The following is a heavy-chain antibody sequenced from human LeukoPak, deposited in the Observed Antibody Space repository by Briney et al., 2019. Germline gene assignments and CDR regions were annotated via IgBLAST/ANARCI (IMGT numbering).Heavy chain of an antibody. CDR2: INPNSGGT. V-gene: IGHV1-2*04. CDR1: GYTFTVYY. Sequence: ASVKVSCKASGYTFTVYYMHWVRQAPGQGLEWMGWINPNSGGTNYAQKFQGWVTMTRDTSIGTAYMELSRLRSDDTAVYYCARDQGSSGWPDIWGQGTMVTVSS. CDR3: ARDQGSSGWPDI. J-gene: IGHJ3*02. D-gene: IGHD6-19*01.